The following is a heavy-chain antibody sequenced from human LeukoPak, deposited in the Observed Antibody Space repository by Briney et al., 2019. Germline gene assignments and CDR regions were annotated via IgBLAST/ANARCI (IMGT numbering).Heavy chain of an antibody. D-gene: IGHD4-23*01. CDR2: IIPIFGTA. CDR1: GGTFSSYA. Sequence: SVKVSCKASGGTFSSYAISWVRQAPGQGLEWMGGIIPIFGTANYAQKFQGRVTITADESTSTAYMELSSLRSEDTAVYYCASGKARLSHYYYMDVWGKGTTVTVSS. V-gene: IGHV1-69*13. J-gene: IGHJ6*03. CDR3: ASGKARLSHYYYMDV.